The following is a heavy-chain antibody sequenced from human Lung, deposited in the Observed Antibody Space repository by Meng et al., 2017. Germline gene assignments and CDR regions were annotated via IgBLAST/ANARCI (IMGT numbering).Heavy chain of an antibody. CDR2: INWNGGNV. CDR1: GFIFDDYG. J-gene: IGHJ4*02. Sequence: EVPRGVVGGSWVRAGGSLGLSCAASGFIFDDYGMSWVRQAPGKGLEWVSGINWNGGNVDYAVSVKGRFTISRDNAKNSLHLQMNSLRAEDTALYYCTRGPSLAMSAVPDYWGQGTLVTVSS. CDR3: TRGPSLAMSAVPDY. D-gene: IGHD5/OR15-5a*01. V-gene: IGHV3-20*04.